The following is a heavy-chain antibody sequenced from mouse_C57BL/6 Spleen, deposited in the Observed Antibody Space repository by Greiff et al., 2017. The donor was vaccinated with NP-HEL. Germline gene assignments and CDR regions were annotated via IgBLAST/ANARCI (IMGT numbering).Heavy chain of an antibody. Sequence: VQGVESGPGLVQPSQSLSITCTVSGFSLTSYGVHWVRQSPGKGLEWLGVIWSGGSTDYNAAFISRLSISKDNSKSQVFFKMNSLQADDTAIYYCASSNWDLYYAMDYWGQGTSVTVSS. CDR3: ASSNWDLYYAMDY. CDR2: IWSGGST. D-gene: IGHD4-1*01. CDR1: GFSLTSYG. J-gene: IGHJ4*01. V-gene: IGHV2-2*01.